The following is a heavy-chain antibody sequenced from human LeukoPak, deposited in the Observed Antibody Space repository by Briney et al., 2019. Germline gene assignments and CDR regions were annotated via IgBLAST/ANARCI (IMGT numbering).Heavy chain of an antibody. CDR3: ARENYCSSTSCPIDY. V-gene: IGHV1-2*02. D-gene: IGHD2-2*01. J-gene: IGHJ4*02. Sequence: ASVTVSCKASGYTFTDYYMHWVRQAPGQGLEWMGWINPSSGGTNYVQKFQGRVTMTRDTSISTAYMELSRLRSDDTAVYYCARENYCSSTSCPIDYWGQGTLVTVSS. CDR2: INPSSGGT. CDR1: GYTFTDYY.